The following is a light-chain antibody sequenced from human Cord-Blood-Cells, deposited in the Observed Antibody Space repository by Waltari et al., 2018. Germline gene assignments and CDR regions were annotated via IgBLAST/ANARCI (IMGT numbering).Light chain of an antibody. J-gene: IGLJ2*01. CDR1: SPNIGKNY. Sequence: QSVLTQPPSVSAAPGQKVTISCSGSSPNIGKNYVSWYQQLPGTAPKLLIYDNNKRPSGIPDRFSGSKSGTSATLGITGLQTGDEADYYCGTWDSSLSVVFGGGTKLTVL. V-gene: IGLV1-51*01. CDR3: GTWDSSLSVV. CDR2: DNN.